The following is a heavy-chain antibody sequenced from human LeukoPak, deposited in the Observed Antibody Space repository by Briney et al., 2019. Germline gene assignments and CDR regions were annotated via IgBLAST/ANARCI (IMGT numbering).Heavy chain of an antibody. V-gene: IGHV1-69*13. CDR3: AKKTYYYDHSGYAFYLDY. J-gene: IGHJ4*02. Sequence: GASVKVSCKASGGTFSSYTISWVRQAPGQGLEWMGGITAMYGTTKYEQKFQGRVTITADEFTSTVYMEVTSLRSEDTAVYYCAKKTYYYDHSGYAFYLDYWGQGTLVTVSS. D-gene: IGHD3-22*01. CDR2: ITAMYGTT. CDR1: GGTFSSYT.